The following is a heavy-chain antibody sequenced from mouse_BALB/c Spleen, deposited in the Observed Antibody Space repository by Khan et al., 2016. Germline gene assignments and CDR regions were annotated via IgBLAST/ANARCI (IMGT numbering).Heavy chain of an antibody. V-gene: IGHV5-12*02. CDR2: ISNGGGSP. Sequence: EVELVESGGGLVQPGGSLKLSCATSGFTFSDYYMYWVRQTPEKRLEWVAYISNGGGSPYYPDTVKGRFTISRDNAKNTLYLQMSRLKSEDTAMYYCARHGYYGSSGFAYWGQGTLVTVSA. D-gene: IGHD1-1*01. CDR3: ARHGYYGSSGFAY. J-gene: IGHJ3*01. CDR1: GFTFSDYY.